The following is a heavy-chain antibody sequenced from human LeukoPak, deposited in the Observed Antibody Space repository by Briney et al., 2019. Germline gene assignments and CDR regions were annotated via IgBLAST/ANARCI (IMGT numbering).Heavy chain of an antibody. V-gene: IGHV4-59*08. D-gene: IGHD3-22*01. J-gene: IGHJ4*02. CDR3: ARHGGPSDSSGYLYYLDS. CDR1: GGSISSYY. Sequence: SDTLSLTCTVSGGSISSYYWSWSRQPPGEGLEWIGYIHYSGSTNYNPSLKSRVTISVDTSTNQFSLKLSSVTAADTAMYYCARHGGPSDSSGYLYYLDSWGQGTLVTVSS. CDR2: IHYSGST.